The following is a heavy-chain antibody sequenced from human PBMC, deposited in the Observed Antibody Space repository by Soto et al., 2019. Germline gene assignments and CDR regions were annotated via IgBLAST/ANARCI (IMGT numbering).Heavy chain of an antibody. J-gene: IGHJ4*02. V-gene: IGHV1-69*13. Sequence: GASVKVSCKASGGTFSSYRFNWVRQARGQGLEWLGGIVPIYRTADYAQKFRGRVTITADESTRTVYMELSSLKSQDTALYYCARDSGAKLSSSWGQGTLVTVSS. D-gene: IGHD6-13*01. CDR2: IVPIYRTA. CDR1: GGTFSSYR. CDR3: ARDSGAKLSSS.